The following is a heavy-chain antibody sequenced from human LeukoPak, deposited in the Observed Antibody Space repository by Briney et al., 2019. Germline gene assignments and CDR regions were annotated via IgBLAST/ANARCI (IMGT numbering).Heavy chain of an antibody. CDR3: ARLGGDTYYFGSASYPNWYFDL. D-gene: IGHD3-10*01. Sequence: GEPLKISCKGSGYRFASYWIGWVRQMPGKGLECMGIIYPDDSDTTYSPSFQGQVTISADKSFSTAYLQWSSLKASDTAIYYCARLGGDTYYFGSASYPNWYFDLWGRGTLVTVSS. CDR1: GYRFASYW. J-gene: IGHJ2*01. V-gene: IGHV5-51*01. CDR2: IYPDDSDT.